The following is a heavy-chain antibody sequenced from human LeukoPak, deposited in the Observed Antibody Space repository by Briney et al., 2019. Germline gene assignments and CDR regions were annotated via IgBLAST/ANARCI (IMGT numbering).Heavy chain of an antibody. CDR3: ATYAHCSSTSCYRTFDY. D-gene: IGHD2-2*02. J-gene: IGHJ4*02. Sequence: ASVKVSRKVSGYTLTELSMHWVRQAPGKGLEWMGGFDPEDGETIYAQKFQGRVTMTEDTSTDTAYMELSSLRSEDTAVYYCATYAHCSSTSCYRTFDYWGQGTLVTVSS. CDR2: FDPEDGET. CDR1: GYTLTELS. V-gene: IGHV1-24*01.